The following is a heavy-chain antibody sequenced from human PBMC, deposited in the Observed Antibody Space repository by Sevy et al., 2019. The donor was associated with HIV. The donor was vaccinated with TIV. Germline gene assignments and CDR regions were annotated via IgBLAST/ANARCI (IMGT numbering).Heavy chain of an antibody. Sequence: ASVKVSCKASGDTFTNNYIHWVRQAPGQGLEWMGMVDPSAGNTTYAQKFQGRVTMTRDTSTSILYMDLSSLRSEDTAVYYCVRADPDQHFDSWGQGTRFTVSS. J-gene: IGHJ4*02. CDR2: VDPSAGNT. V-gene: IGHV1-46*01. CDR3: VRADPDQHFDS. CDR1: GDTFTNNY.